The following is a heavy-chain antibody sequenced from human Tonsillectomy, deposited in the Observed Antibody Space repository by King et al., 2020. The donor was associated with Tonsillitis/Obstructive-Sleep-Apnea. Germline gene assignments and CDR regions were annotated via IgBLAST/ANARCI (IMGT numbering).Heavy chain of an antibody. J-gene: IGHJ5*02. CDR2: ISGNGDRT. D-gene: IGHD5-24*01. CDR1: GITFSRYA. CDR3: AKEDEFEITNYFDP. Sequence: QLVQSGGGLVQPGGSLRLSCAASGITFSRYAMSWVRQAPGKGLEWVSSISGNGDRTFFADSVKGRFTISRDDSKNTLYLQMNSLRVEDTAFYYCAKEDEFEITNYFDPWGQGSLVTVSS. V-gene: IGHV3-23*04.